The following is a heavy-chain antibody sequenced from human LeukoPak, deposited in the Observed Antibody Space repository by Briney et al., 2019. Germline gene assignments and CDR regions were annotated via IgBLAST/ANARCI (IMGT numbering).Heavy chain of an antibody. CDR3: ARVGGNFCSGGSCRYYFDY. CDR1: GYSINNGYY. Sequence: SETLSLTCTVSGYSINNGYYWGWIRQPPGKGLEWIGSIYHSGSTYYNPSLKNRVTISVEMSKNQFSLKLSSVTAADTAVYYCARVGGNFCSGGSCRYYFDYWGQGTLVTVSS. D-gene: IGHD2-15*01. V-gene: IGHV4-38-2*02. CDR2: IYHSGST. J-gene: IGHJ4*02.